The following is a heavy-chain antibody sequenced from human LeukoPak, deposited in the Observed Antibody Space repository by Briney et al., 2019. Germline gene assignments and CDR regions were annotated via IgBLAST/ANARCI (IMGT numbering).Heavy chain of an antibody. CDR3: VLTSRDGYNLNWFDP. CDR2: IYYSGST. V-gene: IGHV4-31*03. J-gene: IGHJ5*02. Sequence: SQTLSLTCTVSGGSISSGGYYWSWFRQHPGKGLEWIGYIYYSGSTYYNPSLKSRVTISVDTSKNQFSLKLSSVTAADTAVYYCVLTSRDGYNLNWFDPWGQGTLVTVSS. CDR1: GGSISSGGYY. D-gene: IGHD5-24*01.